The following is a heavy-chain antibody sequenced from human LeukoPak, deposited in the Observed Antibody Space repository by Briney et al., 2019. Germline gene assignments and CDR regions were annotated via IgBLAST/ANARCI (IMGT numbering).Heavy chain of an antibody. Sequence: GGSLRLSCAASGFTFSSYSMNWVRQAQGKGLEWVSSISSSSSYIYYADSVKGRFTISRDNAKNSLYLQMHSLRAEDTAVYYCASSGYSGYDSKSMDVWGQGTTVTVSS. D-gene: IGHD5-12*01. CDR1: GFTFSSYS. J-gene: IGHJ6*02. CDR2: ISSSSSYI. V-gene: IGHV3-21*01. CDR3: ASSGYSGYDSKSMDV.